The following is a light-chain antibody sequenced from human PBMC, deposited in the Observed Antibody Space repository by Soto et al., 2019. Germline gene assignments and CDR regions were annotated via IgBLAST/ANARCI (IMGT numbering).Light chain of an antibody. CDR1: SSNIGAGYD. CDR2: GNS. CDR3: AAWDDSVRGVV. J-gene: IGLJ2*01. Sequence: QPVLTQPPSVSGAPGQRVTISCTGSSSNIGAGYDVHWYQQLPGTAPKLLIYGNSNRPSGVPDRFSGSTSGTSASLAISGLRPEDEGDYHCAAWDDSVRGVVFGGGTKLTVL. V-gene: IGLV1-40*01.